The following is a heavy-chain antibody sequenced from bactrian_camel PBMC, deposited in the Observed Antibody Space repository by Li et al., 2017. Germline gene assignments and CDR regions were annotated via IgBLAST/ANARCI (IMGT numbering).Heavy chain of an antibody. CDR3: AANTHGICTLEIDWYTF. J-gene: IGHJ4*01. CDR2: INT. D-gene: IGHD6*01. V-gene: IGHV3S40*01. CDR1: GFAFSTYD. Sequence: QLVESGGGLVQPGGSLRLSCAASGFAFSTYDMSWVRQAPGKGLEWVSTINTGAADSVKGRFSISRDDAEYTVYLQMNSLKPEDTAMYYCAANTHGICTLEIDWYTFWGQGTQVTVS.